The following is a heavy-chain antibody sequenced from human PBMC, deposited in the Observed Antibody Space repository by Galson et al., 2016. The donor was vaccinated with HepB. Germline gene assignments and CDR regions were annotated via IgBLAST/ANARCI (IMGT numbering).Heavy chain of an antibody. D-gene: IGHD2/OR15-2a*01. V-gene: IGHV3-30*03. J-gene: IGHJ4*02. CDR3: ARDGISSLDQ. CDR1: GFTFSTYG. Sequence: SLRLSCAASGFTFSTYGMHWVRQAPGKGLDWVALITHEGSDTYYADAVKGRFTISRDNSKNTLSLQMNSLRAEDTAIYYCARDGISSLDQWGQGILVTVSS. CDR2: ITHEGSDT.